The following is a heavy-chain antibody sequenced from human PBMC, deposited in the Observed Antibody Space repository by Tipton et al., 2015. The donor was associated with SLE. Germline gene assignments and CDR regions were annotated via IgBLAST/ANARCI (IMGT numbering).Heavy chain of an antibody. D-gene: IGHD6-6*01. CDR3: ARGKGIAGRPGDAFDI. CDR2: INHSGST. Sequence: TLSLTCAVYGGSFSGYYWSWIRQPPGKGLEWIGEINHSGSTNYNPSLKSRGTISVDMSKKQVSLRLTSVTAADTAVYFCARGKGIAGRPGDAFDIWGQGTVVTVSS. J-gene: IGHJ3*02. V-gene: IGHV4-34*01. CDR1: GGSFSGYY.